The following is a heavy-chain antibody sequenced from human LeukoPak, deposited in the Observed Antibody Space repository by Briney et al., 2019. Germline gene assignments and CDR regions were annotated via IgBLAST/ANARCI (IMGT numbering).Heavy chain of an antibody. CDR2: ISYDGSNK. J-gene: IGHJ4*02. D-gene: IGHD5-24*01. CDR1: GFTFSSYA. CDR3: ASDSSGDGYSSGYN. V-gene: IGHV3-30*04. Sequence: GGSLRLSCAASGFTFSSYAMHWVRQAPGKGLEWVAVISYDGSNKYYADSVKGRFTISRDNSKNTLYLQMNSLRAEDTAVYYCASDSSGDGYSSGYNWGQGTLVTVSS.